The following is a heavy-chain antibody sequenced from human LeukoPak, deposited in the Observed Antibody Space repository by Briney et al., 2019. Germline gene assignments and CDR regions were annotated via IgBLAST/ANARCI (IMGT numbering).Heavy chain of an antibody. J-gene: IGHJ4*02. CDR2: IKEDGSEK. D-gene: IGHD2/OR15-2a*01. V-gene: IGHV3-7*01. CDR1: GFTFNNYW. CDR3: ARGSMALWYFDY. Sequence: GGSLRLSCAASGFTFNNYWMTWVRQAPGKGPEWVANIKEDGSEKYYVDSVKGRFTVSRDNAKNSLYLQMNSLRAEDTAVYYCARGSMALWYFDYWGQGTLVTVSS.